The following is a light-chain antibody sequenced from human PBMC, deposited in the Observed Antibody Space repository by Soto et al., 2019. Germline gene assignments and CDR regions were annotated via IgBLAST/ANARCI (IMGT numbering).Light chain of an antibody. CDR2: GNN. CDR1: SSNIGAGYD. Sequence: QSVLTQPPSVSGAPGQRVTISCTGSSSNIGAGYDVHWYQQFPGTAPKLLIYGNNNRPSGVPDRFSGSKSGTSASLAITGLQAEDEADYYCQSYDSSLSGVFGSGTKVT. J-gene: IGLJ1*01. V-gene: IGLV1-40*01. CDR3: QSYDSSLSGV.